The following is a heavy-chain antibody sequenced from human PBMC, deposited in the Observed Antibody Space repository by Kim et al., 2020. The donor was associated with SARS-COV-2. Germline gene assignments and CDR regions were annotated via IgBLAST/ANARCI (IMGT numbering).Heavy chain of an antibody. CDR3: ARAVSSASTLRDWFDP. CDR1: GVSIRSSNW. J-gene: IGHJ5*02. CDR2: VSHSGST. Sequence: SETLSLTCAVSGVSIRSSNWWSWVRQPPGRGLEWIGEVSHSGSTDYNPSLKSRVTISVDKSKNQFSLKLNSVTAAATAVYYCARAVSSASTLRDWFDPWG. D-gene: IGHD6-25*01. V-gene: IGHV4-4*02.